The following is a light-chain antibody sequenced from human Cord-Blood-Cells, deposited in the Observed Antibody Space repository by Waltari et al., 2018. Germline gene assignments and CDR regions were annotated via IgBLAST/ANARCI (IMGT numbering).Light chain of an antibody. CDR1: SSNTLAGYD. Sequence: QSVLTQPPSVSGAPGQRVTISCTGSSSNTLAGYDVHWYQQLPGKAPKLLIYGNSNRPSGVPDRFSGSKSGTSASLAITGLQAEDEADYYCQSYDSSLSGYVFGTGTKVTVL. J-gene: IGLJ1*01. CDR3: QSYDSSLSGYV. CDR2: GNS. V-gene: IGLV1-40*01.